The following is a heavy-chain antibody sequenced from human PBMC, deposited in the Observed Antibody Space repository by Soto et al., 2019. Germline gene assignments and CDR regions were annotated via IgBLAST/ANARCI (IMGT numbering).Heavy chain of an antibody. J-gene: IGHJ4*02. CDR2: MNGDGSIT. V-gene: IGHV3-74*03. CDR3: AREGYWSLDY. D-gene: IGHD2-15*01. CDR1: GFTLSSKW. Sequence: EVQLVESGGGLFQPGGSLRLSCAASGFTLSSKWMHWVRQTPGKGLVWVSRMNGDGSITQYADSAKGRFTISRDNSKNTLYLQMDSLRAEDTAVYYCAREGYWSLDYWGQGTLVTVSS.